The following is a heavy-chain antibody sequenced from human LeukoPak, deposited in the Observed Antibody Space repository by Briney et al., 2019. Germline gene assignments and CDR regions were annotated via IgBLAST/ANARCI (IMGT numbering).Heavy chain of an antibody. CDR1: GGSFSGYY. CDR3: ARSPYYDFWSGYYTPTPYYFDY. D-gene: IGHD3-3*01. J-gene: IGHJ4*02. CDR2: INHSGST. Sequence: SETLSLTCAVYGGSFSGYYWSWIRQPPGKGLEWIGEINHSGSTNYNPSLKSRVTISVDTSKNQFSLKLSSVTAADTAVYYCARSPYYDFWSGYYTPTPYYFDYWGQGTLVTVSS. V-gene: IGHV4-34*01.